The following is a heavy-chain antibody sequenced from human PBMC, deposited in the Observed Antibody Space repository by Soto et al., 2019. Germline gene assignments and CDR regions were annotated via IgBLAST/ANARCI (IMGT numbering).Heavy chain of an antibody. Sequence: ALRLSCAASGFTFSSYAMSWVRQAPGKGLEWVSAISGSGGSTYYADSVKGRFTISRDNSKNTLYLQMNSLRAEDTAVYYCAKVHRKYDSSGYYDYWGQGTLVTVSS. J-gene: IGHJ4*02. CDR1: GFTFSSYA. V-gene: IGHV3-23*01. CDR3: AKVHRKYDSSGYYDY. CDR2: ISGSGGST. D-gene: IGHD3-22*01.